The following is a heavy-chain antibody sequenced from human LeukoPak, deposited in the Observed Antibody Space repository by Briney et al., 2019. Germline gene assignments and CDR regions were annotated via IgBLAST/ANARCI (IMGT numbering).Heavy chain of an antibody. V-gene: IGHV4-30-2*01. J-gene: IGHJ4*02. CDR3: VRGFGDPDGFDY. CDR2: IYHSGST. CDR1: GGSISSGGYY. D-gene: IGHD3-10*01. Sequence: SETLSLTCTVSGGSISSGGYYWSWIRQPPGKGLEWIGYIYHSGSTYYNPSLKSRVTISIDTSKNEFSLKLNSVTAADTAVYYCVRGFGDPDGFDYWGQGTLVTVSS.